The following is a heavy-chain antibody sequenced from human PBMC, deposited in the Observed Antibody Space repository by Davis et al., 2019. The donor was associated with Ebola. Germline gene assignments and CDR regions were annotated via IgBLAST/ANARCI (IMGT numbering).Heavy chain of an antibody. V-gene: IGHV3-30*18. Sequence: GGSLRLSCAASGFTFSHYGMHWVRQAPGKGLEWVSVISYDGSDKYYADSVKGRFSISRDDAKNTLCLQMSRLRADDTAVYHCAKGTNRIAVAGMGQNNWGHGTLVTVSS. J-gene: IGHJ4*01. CDR3: AKGTNRIAVAGMGQNN. D-gene: IGHD6-19*01. CDR2: ISYDGSDK. CDR1: GFTFSHYG.